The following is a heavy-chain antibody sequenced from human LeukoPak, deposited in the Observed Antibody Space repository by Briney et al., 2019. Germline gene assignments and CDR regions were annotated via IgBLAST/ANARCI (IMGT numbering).Heavy chain of an antibody. CDR2: ISGSGGST. J-gene: IGHJ4*02. Sequence: PGGSLRLSCAASGFTFSSYAMSWVRQAPGKGLEWVSAISGSGGSTYHADSVKGRFTISRDSSKNTLFLQMNRLRPEDAAVYYCAKAPVTTCRGAYCYPFDYWGQGTLVTVSS. D-gene: IGHD2-21*01. CDR1: GFTFSSYA. V-gene: IGHV3-23*01. CDR3: AKAPVTTCRGAYCYPFDY.